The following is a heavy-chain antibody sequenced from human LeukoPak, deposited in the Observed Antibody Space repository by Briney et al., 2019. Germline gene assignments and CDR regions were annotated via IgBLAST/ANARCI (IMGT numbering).Heavy chain of an antibody. CDR2: INPSGGST. V-gene: IGHV1-46*01. CDR3: AKEAGPLAPHYYHYYGMNV. CDR1: GYTFTSYY. Sequence: ASVKVSCKASGYTFTSYYMHWVRQAPGQGLEWMGIINPSGGSTSYARKFQGRVTMTRDTSTSTVYMDLSSLRSEDTAVYYCAKEAGPLAPHYYHYYGMNVWGQGTTVTVS. D-gene: IGHD6-13*01. J-gene: IGHJ6*02.